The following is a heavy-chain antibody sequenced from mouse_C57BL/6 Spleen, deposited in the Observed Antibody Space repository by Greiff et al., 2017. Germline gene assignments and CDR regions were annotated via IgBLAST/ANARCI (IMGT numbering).Heavy chain of an antibody. Sequence: EVKLMESGGGLVKPGGSLKLSCAASGFTFSSYAMSWVRQTPEKRLEWVATISDGGSNTDYPDNIKGRFTISRDNAKNNLYLHMSRLKSEDTAMYYCARDLIYYGNSLLAMGYWGQGTSVTVSS. D-gene: IGHD2-1*01. CDR2: ISDGGSNT. CDR3: ARDLIYYGNSLLAMGY. V-gene: IGHV5-4*01. J-gene: IGHJ4*01. CDR1: GFTFSSYA.